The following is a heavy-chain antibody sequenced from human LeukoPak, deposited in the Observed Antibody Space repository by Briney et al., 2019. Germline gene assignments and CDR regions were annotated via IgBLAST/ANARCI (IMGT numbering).Heavy chain of an antibody. CDR2: IYHSGNT. V-gene: IGHV4-38-2*02. J-gene: IGHJ3*02. CDR3: AGTYSLYDPFDI. D-gene: IGHD6-13*01. CDR1: NYSISSGYY. Sequence: SETLSLTCTVSNYSISSGYYWAWIRQPPGKGLEWIGNIYHSGNTYYNPSLKSRVSLSVGTSENQFSLKLSSVTAADTAVYYCAGTYSLYDPFDIWGQGTMVTVSS.